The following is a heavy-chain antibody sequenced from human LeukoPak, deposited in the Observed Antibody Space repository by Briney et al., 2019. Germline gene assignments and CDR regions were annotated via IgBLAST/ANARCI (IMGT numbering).Heavy chain of an antibody. Sequence: GSLRPFRAAPGYPFSSHAKSRGRQAPGKGLEWVPAISGSGGSTYYADSVKGRFTISRDNSKNTLYLQMNSLRAEDTAVYYCARAFGGVIAPFDYWGQGTLVTVSS. CDR2: ISGSGGST. CDR1: GYPFSSHA. D-gene: IGHD3-16*02. V-gene: IGHV3-23*01. CDR3: ARAFGGVIAPFDY. J-gene: IGHJ4*02.